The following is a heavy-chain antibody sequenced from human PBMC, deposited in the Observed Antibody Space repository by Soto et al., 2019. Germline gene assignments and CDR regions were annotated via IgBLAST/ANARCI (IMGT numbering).Heavy chain of an antibody. CDR3: ARDIELNAYKYGMDV. J-gene: IGHJ6*02. CDR2: ISTSGTT. CDR1: CGSISSSS. D-gene: IGHD2-8*02. V-gene: IGHV4-4*07. Sequence: SETLSLTCTVSCGSISSSSWTLIRQPSWKGLEWIGHISTSGTTNYNPSLKSRVIMSIDTSKNQFSLSLSSVTAAHTAVYYCARDIELNAYKYGMDVWAQGPTVTVS.